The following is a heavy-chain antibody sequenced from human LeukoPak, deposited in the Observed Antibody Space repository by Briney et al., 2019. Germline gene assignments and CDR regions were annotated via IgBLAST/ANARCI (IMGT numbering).Heavy chain of an antibody. V-gene: IGHV3-48*04. Sequence: GRSLRLSCAASGFTFSSYGMHWVRQAPGKGLEWVSYISSSGSTIYYADSVKGRFTISRDNAKNSLYLQMNSLRAEDTAVYYCATLYSYGYWADYWGQGTLVTVSS. CDR3: ATLYSYGYWADY. J-gene: IGHJ4*02. CDR2: ISSSGSTI. D-gene: IGHD5-18*01. CDR1: GFTFSSYG.